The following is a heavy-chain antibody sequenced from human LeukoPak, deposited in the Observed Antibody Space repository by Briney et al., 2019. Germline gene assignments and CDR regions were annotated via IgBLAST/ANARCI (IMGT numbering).Heavy chain of an antibody. CDR2: IIPIFGTA. Sequence: SVKVSCKASGGTFSSYAVSWVRQAPGQGLEWMGGIIPIFGTANYAQKFQGRVTITTDESTSTAYMELSSLRSEDTAVYCCARSYDSSGYHRLIYYYYMDVWGKGTTVTVSS. CDR1: GGTFSSYA. V-gene: IGHV1-69*05. CDR3: ARSYDSSGYHRLIYYYYMDV. D-gene: IGHD3-22*01. J-gene: IGHJ6*03.